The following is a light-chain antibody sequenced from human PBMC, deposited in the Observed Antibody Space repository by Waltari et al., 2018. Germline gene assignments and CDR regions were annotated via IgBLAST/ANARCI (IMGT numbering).Light chain of an antibody. CDR3: QQYGSSPPIT. V-gene: IGKV3-20*01. CDR2: GAS. J-gene: IGKJ5*01. Sequence: EIVLTQSPGTLSLSPGERATLSCRASQSVSSSYLAWYQQKPGPAPRLPIYGASSRATGIPDRFSGSGSGTDFTLTISRLEPEDFAVYYCQQYGSSPPITFGQGTRLEIK. CDR1: QSVSSSY.